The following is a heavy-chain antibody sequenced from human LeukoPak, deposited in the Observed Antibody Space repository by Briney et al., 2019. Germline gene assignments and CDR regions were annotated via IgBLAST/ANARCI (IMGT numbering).Heavy chain of an antibody. CDR3: AREAGSADH. CDR2: ISASSGTI. J-gene: IGHJ4*02. CDR1: GFAFSSYG. V-gene: IGHV3-48*01. Sequence: GGSLRLSCSASGFAFSSYGMNWVRQTPGKGLEWVSYISASSGTIFYADSVKGRFTVSRDNAKNSLYLQMNSLRAEDTGVYYCAREAGSADHWGQGTLVTVSS. D-gene: IGHD6-25*01.